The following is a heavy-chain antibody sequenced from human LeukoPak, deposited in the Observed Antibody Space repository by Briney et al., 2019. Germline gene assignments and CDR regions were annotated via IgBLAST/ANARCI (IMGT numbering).Heavy chain of an antibody. V-gene: IGHV1-68*03. CDR3: ARYIVAVAGNDRGTNWFDS. D-gene: IGHD6-19*01. J-gene: IGHJ5*01. CDR1: GYTFTYCS. Sequence: RASVKVSCKASGYTFTYCSLHWLQQAPGQGLERMRWITLYNGNTNYAKKFQGRVTITRDMSLRTAYIELSSLRSEDSAVYYWARYIVAVAGNDRGTNWFDSWGQGTLVTVSS. CDR2: ITLYNGNT.